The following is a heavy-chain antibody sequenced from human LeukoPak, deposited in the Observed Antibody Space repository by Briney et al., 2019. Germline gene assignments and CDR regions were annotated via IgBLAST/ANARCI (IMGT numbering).Heavy chain of an antibody. D-gene: IGHD6-19*01. CDR1: GGSFSGYY. V-gene: IGHV4-34*01. J-gene: IGHJ4*02. Sequence: PSETLSLTCAVYGGSFSGYYWSWIRQPPGKGLEWIGEINHSGSTNYNPSLKSRVTISVDTSKNQFSLKLSSVTAADTAVYYCARTLAVAATPNNYFDYWGQGTLVTVYS. CDR3: ARTLAVAATPNNYFDY. CDR2: INHSGST.